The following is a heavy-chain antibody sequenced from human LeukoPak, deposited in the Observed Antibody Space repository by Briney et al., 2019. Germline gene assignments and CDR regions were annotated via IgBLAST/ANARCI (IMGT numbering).Heavy chain of an antibody. CDR3: AKGSGYYYDSSGYYLFDY. V-gene: IGHV3-23*01. Sequence: PGGSLRLSCAASGFTFSSYSMNWVRQAPGKGLEWVSAISGSGGSTYYADSVKGRFTISRDNSKNTLYLQMNSLRAEDTAVYYCAKGSGYYYDSSGYYLFDYWGQGTLVTVSS. J-gene: IGHJ4*02. D-gene: IGHD3-22*01. CDR2: ISGSGGST. CDR1: GFTFSSYS.